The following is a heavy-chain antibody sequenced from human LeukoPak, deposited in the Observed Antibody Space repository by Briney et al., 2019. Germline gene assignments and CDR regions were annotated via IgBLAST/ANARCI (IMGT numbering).Heavy chain of an antibody. CDR3: ASPPGPHCSSTSCYDTLGAFDI. D-gene: IGHD2-2*01. Sequence: YPGGSLRLSCAASGFTFSSYAMSWVRQAPGKGLEWVSAISGSGGSTYYADSVKGRFTISRDNSKNTLYLQMNSLRAEDTAVYYCASPPGPHCSSTSCYDTLGAFDIWGQGTMVTVSS. CDR1: GFTFSSYA. CDR2: ISGSGGST. V-gene: IGHV3-23*01. J-gene: IGHJ3*02.